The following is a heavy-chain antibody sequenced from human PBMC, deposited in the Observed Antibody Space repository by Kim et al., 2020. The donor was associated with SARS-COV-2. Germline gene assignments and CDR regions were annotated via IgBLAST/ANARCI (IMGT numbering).Heavy chain of an antibody. D-gene: IGHD2-15*01. J-gene: IGHJ4*02. CDR2: ISYDGSNK. V-gene: IGHV3-30-3*01. CDR1: GFTFSSYA. Sequence: GGSLRLSCAASGFTFSSYAMHWVRQAPGKGLEWVAVISYDGSNKYYADSVKGRFTISRDNSKNTLYLQMNSLRAEDTAVYYCARTYGGGYSLPDYWGQGTLVTVSS. CDR3: ARTYGGGYSLPDY.